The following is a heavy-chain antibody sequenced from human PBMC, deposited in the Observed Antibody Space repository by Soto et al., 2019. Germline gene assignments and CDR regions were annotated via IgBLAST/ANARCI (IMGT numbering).Heavy chain of an antibody. Sequence: PSETLSLTCTVSGDSISSADYYWSWIRQTPGKGLEWIGHIFYSGTTYYNPSLKSRLTISVDTSKNHFSLGLTSVTAADTAVYYCARDLWVEPELYYYGMDVWGQGTTVTVSS. V-gene: IGHV4-30-4*01. CDR2: IFYSGTT. D-gene: IGHD1-1*01. CDR3: ARDLWVEPELYYYGMDV. J-gene: IGHJ6*02. CDR1: GDSISSADYY.